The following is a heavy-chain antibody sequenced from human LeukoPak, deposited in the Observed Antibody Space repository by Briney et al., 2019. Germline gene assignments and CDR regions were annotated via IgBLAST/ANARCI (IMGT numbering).Heavy chain of an antibody. CDR2: IYYSGST. D-gene: IGHD6-19*01. V-gene: IGHV4-59*01. J-gene: IGHJ3*02. CDR1: GDSISSYY. CDR3: ARDHSSGWYRGAFDI. Sequence: SETLSLTCTVSGDSISSYYWSWIRQPPGKGLEWIGYIYYSGSTNYNPSLKSRVTISVDTSKNQFSLKLNSVTAADTAVYYCARDHSSGWYRGAFDIWGQGTMVTVSS.